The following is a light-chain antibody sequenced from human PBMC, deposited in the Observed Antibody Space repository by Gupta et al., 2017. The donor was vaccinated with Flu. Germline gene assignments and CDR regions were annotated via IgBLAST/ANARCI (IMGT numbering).Light chain of an antibody. CDR3: CSYAGGNTWV. J-gene: IGLJ3*02. Sequence: QSALTQPASVSGSPGPSITMSCSGTSSDIGYYNLVSWYQERPGKAPKVMIYEVSGRPAGVANRFSGSKSGNTASLTISGLQAEDEADYYCCSYAGGNTWVFGGGTKLTVL. CDR2: EVS. CDR1: SSDIGYYNL. V-gene: IGLV2-23*02.